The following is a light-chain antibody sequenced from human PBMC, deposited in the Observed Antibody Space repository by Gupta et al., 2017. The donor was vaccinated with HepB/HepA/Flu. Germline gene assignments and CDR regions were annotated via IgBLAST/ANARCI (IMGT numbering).Light chain of an antibody. Sequence: QTVVPQEPSLTVSPGGPVTLTCASSTGAVTSGYYPNWFQQKPGQAPRALIYSTSKKQSGTPARFSGSLLGGKAALTLAGVQPEDEAEYYCLLYYGGAQVEVFGGGTKLTVL. CDR1: TGAVTSGYY. CDR2: STS. CDR3: LLYYGGAQVEV. V-gene: IGLV7-43*01. J-gene: IGLJ2*01.